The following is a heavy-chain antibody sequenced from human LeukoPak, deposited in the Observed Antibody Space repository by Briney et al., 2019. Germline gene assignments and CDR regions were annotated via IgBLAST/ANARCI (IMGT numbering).Heavy chain of an antibody. CDR2: IYHSGST. CDR1: GGSISSGGYY. Sequence: PSETLSLTCTVSGGSISSGGYYWSWIRQPPGKGLEWIGYIYHSGSTYYNPSLKSRVTISVDRSKNQFSLKLSSVTAADTAVYYCARKGYYYRGLGDAFDIWGQGTMVTVSS. J-gene: IGHJ3*02. V-gene: IGHV4-30-2*02. CDR3: ARKGYYYRGLGDAFDI. D-gene: IGHD3-22*01.